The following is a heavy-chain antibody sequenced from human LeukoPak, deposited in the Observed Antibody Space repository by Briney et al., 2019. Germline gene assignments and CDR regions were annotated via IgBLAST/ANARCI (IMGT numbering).Heavy chain of an antibody. CDR1: GLTFYAYA. D-gene: IGHD2-15*01. CDR3: AKDAWTYCSDCSQGRTSLYY. Sequence: PGGPLRLSCAASGLTFYAYAMTGLRQATGKGQEWVSGIGGSGYSTIYADSVRGRFTIARDNSKDTLFLQMNNLRAEDTAIYYCAKDAWTYCSDCSQGRTSLYYWGQGTLVTVSS. V-gene: IGHV3-23*01. CDR2: IGGSGYST. J-gene: IGHJ4*02.